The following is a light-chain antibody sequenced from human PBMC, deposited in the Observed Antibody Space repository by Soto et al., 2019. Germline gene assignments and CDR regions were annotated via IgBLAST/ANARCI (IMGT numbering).Light chain of an antibody. Sequence: SQSPGALSLFPGGSAALSCRGSQSVTTYLAWYQQKPGQAPRLLLYGASNRATGIPDRFSGSGSGTEFTLTISRLQSEDFAVYYCQKYNNWPPITFGQGTRLEI. CDR3: QKYNNWPPIT. CDR2: GAS. V-gene: IGKV3D-15*01. CDR1: QSVTTY. J-gene: IGKJ5*01.